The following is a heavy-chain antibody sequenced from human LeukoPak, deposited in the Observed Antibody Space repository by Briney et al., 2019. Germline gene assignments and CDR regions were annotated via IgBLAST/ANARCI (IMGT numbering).Heavy chain of an antibody. CDR3: AKDGEVVVTATPDY. J-gene: IGHJ4*02. Sequence: GGSLRLPCAASGFTFSSYAMSWVRQALGKGLEWVSAISGSGGRTYYADSVKGRFTISRDNSKNTLHLQMNGLRAEDTAVYYCAKDGEVVVTATPDYWGQGTLVTVSS. CDR2: ISGSGGRT. CDR1: GFTFSSYA. V-gene: IGHV3-23*01. D-gene: IGHD2-15*01.